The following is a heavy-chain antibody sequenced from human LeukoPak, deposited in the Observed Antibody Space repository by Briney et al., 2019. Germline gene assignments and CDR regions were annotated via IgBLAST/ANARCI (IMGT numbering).Heavy chain of an antibody. D-gene: IGHD4-17*01. J-gene: IGHJ5*02. V-gene: IGHV1-18*01. CDR1: GYTFTSYG. Sequence: ASVKVSCKASGYTFTSYGISWVRRAPGQGLEWMGWISAYNGNTNYAQKLQGRVTMTTDTSTSTAYMELRSLRSDDTAVYYCAREGDGDYGDYNWFDPWGQGTLVTVSS. CDR3: AREGDGDYGDYNWFDP. CDR2: ISAYNGNT.